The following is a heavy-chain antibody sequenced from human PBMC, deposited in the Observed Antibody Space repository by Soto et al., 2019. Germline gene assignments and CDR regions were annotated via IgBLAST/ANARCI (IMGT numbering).Heavy chain of an antibody. CDR3: ARVQGSPFPKDFES. J-gene: IGHJ3*02. V-gene: IGHV4-59*01. Sequence: SATLSLTCTVSGGSISSYYWSWIRQPPGKGLEWIGYIYYSGSTNYNPSLKSRVTISVDTSKNQFSLKLSSVTAADTAVYYWARVQGSPFPKDFESWGQGTMVTVSS. CDR1: GGSISSYY. D-gene: IGHD3-10*01. CDR2: IYYSGST.